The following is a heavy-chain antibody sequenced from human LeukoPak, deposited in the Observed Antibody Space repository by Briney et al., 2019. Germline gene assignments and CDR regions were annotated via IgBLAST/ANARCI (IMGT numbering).Heavy chain of an antibody. CDR1: GYTFTGYY. CDR2: INPNSGGT. CDR3: ARGPPTSFIVVVPAAKTPNWFDP. V-gene: IGHV1-2*04. Sequence: GASVKVSCKASGYTFTGYYMHWVRQAPGQGLEWMGWINPNSGGTNYAQKFQGWVTMTRDTSISTAYMELSRLRSGDTAVYYCARGPPTSFIVVVPAAKTPNWFDPWGQGTLVTVSS. D-gene: IGHD2-2*01. J-gene: IGHJ5*02.